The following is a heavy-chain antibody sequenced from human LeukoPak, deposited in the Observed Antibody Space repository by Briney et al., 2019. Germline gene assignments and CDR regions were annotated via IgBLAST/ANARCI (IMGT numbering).Heavy chain of an antibody. CDR3: ARGLRRDGYNFGAFDI. CDR2: INHSGSI. Sequence: SETLSLTCAVYGGSFSGYHWNWIRQPPGKGLEWIGEINHSGSINYNPSLKSRVSISVDTSKNQFSLNPSSGTAADTAVYYCARGLRRDGYNFGAFDIWGQGTMVTVSS. V-gene: IGHV4-34*01. J-gene: IGHJ3*02. D-gene: IGHD5-24*01. CDR1: GGSFSGYH.